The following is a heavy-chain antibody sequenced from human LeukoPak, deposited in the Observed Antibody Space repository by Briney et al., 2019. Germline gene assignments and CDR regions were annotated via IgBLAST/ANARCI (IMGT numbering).Heavy chain of an antibody. Sequence: GASVKVSCKASEGTFSSYAISWVRQVPGQGLEWMGRIIPIFGIANYAQKFQGRVTITADKSTSTAYMELSSLRSEDTAVYYCARDPHIVVVTADYYGMDVWGQGTTVTVSS. D-gene: IGHD2-21*02. J-gene: IGHJ6*02. CDR1: EGTFSSYA. V-gene: IGHV1-69*04. CDR3: ARDPHIVVVTADYYGMDV. CDR2: IIPIFGIA.